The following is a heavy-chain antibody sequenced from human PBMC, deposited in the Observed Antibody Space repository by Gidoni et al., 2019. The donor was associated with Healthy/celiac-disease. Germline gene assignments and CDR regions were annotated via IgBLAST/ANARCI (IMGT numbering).Heavy chain of an antibody. D-gene: IGHD6-13*01. J-gene: IGHJ4*02. CDR1: GGSVSSGSYY. CDR3: AREQQQLFDY. Sequence: QVQLQESGPGLVKPSETLSLTCTFSGGSVSSGSYYWSWIRQPPGKGLEWIGYIYYSGSTNYNPSLKSRVTISVDTSKNQFSLKLSSVTAADTAVYYCAREQQQLFDYWGQGTLVTVSS. V-gene: IGHV4-61*01. CDR2: IYYSGST.